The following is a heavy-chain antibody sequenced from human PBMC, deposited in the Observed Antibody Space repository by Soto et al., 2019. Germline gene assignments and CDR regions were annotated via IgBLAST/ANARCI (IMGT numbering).Heavy chain of an antibody. J-gene: IGHJ6*02. CDR2: IKQDGSEK. V-gene: IGHV3-7*01. CDR3: ARDQWYQDYYGMDV. CDR1: GFTFSSYW. D-gene: IGHD2-15*01. Sequence: PGGSLRLSCAASGFTFSSYWMSWVRQAPGKGLEWVANIKQDGSEKYYVDSVKGRFTISRDNAKNSLYLQMNSLRAEDTAVYYCARDQWYQDYYGMDVWGQGTTVTVSS.